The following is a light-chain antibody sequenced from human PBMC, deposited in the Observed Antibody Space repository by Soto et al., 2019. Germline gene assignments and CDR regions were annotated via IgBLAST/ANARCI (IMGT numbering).Light chain of an antibody. CDR2: GAS. J-gene: IGKJ5*01. Sequence: EIVLTQSPGTLSLSPGERATLSCRASQSVSSCYLAWYQQHPGQAPRLLNYGASSRATVITDRFSGSGSGSDFTLTISRLEPEDFAVYYCQQYGSSPRITFGQGTRLEIK. CDR1: QSVSSCY. CDR3: QQYGSSPRIT. V-gene: IGKV3-20*01.